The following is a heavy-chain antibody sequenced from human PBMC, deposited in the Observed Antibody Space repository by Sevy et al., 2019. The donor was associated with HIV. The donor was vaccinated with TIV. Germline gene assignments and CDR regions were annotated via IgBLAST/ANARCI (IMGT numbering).Heavy chain of an antibody. J-gene: IGHJ4*02. CDR3: ARDFVYASDY. CDR1: GFTFSTYS. D-gene: IGHD2-8*01. Sequence: GGSLRLSCAASGFTFSTYSMNWVRQAPGKGLEWISYINGNRDVIYYADSVRGRFTISRDNAQNSLYLQMNSLRDEDTAVYYCARDFVYASDYWGQGTLVTVSS. V-gene: IGHV3-48*02. CDR2: INGNRDVI.